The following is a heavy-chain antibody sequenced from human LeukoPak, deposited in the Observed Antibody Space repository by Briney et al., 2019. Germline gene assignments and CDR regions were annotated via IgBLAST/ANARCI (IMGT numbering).Heavy chain of an antibody. CDR1: GFTFSSYE. Sequence: GGSLRLSCAAPGFTFSSYEMNWVRQAPGKGLEWVSYISSSGSTIYYADSVKGRFTISRDNAKNSLYLQMNSLRAEDTAVYYCARRYYYDSSGSYYFDYWGQGTLVTVSS. V-gene: IGHV3-48*03. CDR2: ISSSGSTI. J-gene: IGHJ4*02. CDR3: ARRYYYDSSGSYYFDY. D-gene: IGHD3-22*01.